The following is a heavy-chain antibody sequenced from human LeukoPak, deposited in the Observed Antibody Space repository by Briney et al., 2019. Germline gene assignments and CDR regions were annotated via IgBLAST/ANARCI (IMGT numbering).Heavy chain of an antibody. Sequence: TGGSLTLSCAASGFPFASYGMSGVRHAPGKALEWVSFITTNGGRTSYADAVEGRFTISRDNPRNTLYMQMNSLRDEDTAVYYCAIMHGYYDGTGYWVQWGQGTLVTVSS. V-gene: IGHV3-23*01. CDR2: ITTNGGRT. J-gene: IGHJ1*01. D-gene: IGHD3-22*01. CDR1: GFPFASYG. CDR3: AIMHGYYDGTGYWVQ.